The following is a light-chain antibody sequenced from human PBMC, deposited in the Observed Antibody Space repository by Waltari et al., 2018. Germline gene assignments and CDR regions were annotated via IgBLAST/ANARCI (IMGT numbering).Light chain of an antibody. CDR1: SGRIAGNY. CDR3: QSYDYYNQAIV. CDR2: EDK. V-gene: IGLV6-57*04. J-gene: IGLJ3*02. Sequence: NFILTQQHSVSESPGKTVTISCTRSSGRIAGNYVQWNQQRPGSAPTIVIYEDKRRTPGVPDRFSGSIASSSNSASLTISGLKTEDEADYYCQSYDYYNQAIVFGGGTKLTVL.